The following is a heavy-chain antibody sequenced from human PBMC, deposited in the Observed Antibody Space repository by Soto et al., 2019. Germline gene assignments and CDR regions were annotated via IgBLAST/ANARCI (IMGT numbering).Heavy chain of an antibody. CDR1: GGTFSSYA. CDR2: IIPISETT. CDR3: ARSQGSSTSLEIYYYYYYGMDV. V-gene: IGHV1-69*01. J-gene: IGHJ6*02. Sequence: QVQLVQSGAEVKKPGSSVKVSCKASGGTFSSYAISWVRQAPGQGLEWMGGIIPISETTNYAQKFQGRVTITADEYKSTAYMALSSLRSEYTAVYYCARSQGSSTSLEIYYYYYYGMDVWGQGTTVTVSS. D-gene: IGHD2-2*01.